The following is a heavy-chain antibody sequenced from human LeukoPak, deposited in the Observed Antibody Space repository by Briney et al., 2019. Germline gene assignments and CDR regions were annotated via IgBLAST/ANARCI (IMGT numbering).Heavy chain of an antibody. J-gene: IGHJ4*02. CDR3: ASSGGEIDY. V-gene: IGHV5-10-1*01. Sequence: GASLQISCQGSGSRFTSYWISWVRQLPGKGLEWMGRIDPSDSYTNYSPSFQGHVTISADKSISTAYLQWSSLKASDTTMYYCASSGGEIDYWGQGTLVTVSS. D-gene: IGHD2-15*01. CDR2: IDPSDSYT. CDR1: GSRFTSYW.